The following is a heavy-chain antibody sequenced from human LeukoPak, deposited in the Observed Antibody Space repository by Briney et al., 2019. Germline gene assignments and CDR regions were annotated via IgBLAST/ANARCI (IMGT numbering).Heavy chain of an antibody. J-gene: IGHJ4*02. V-gene: IGHV4-34*01. CDR1: GGSFSGYY. D-gene: IGHD2-8*02. CDR3: ARYWSTFDI. Sequence: SETLSLTCAVYGGSFSGYYWSWIRQPPGKGLEWIGEINHSGSTNYNPSLKSRVIISVDTSKNQFSLKLSSVTAADTAVYYCARYWSTFDIWGQGTLVTVSS. CDR2: INHSGST.